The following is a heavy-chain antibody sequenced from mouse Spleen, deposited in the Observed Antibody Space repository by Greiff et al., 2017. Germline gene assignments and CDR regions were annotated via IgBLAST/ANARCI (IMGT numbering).Heavy chain of an antibody. D-gene: IGHD2-4*01. J-gene: IGHJ1*01. CDR1: GFTFSSFG. CDR3: ARGYYDLDV. CDR2: ISSGSSTI. V-gene: IGHV5-17*02. Sequence: EVMLVESGGGLVQPGGSRKLSCAASGFTFSSFGMHWVRQAPEKGLEWVAYISSGSSTIYYADTVKGRFTISRDNPKNTLFLQMTSLRSEDTAMYYCARGYYDLDVWGAGTTVTVSS.